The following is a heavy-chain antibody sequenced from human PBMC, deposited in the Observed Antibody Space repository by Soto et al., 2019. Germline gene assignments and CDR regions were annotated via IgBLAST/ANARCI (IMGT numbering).Heavy chain of an antibody. CDR3: ARYSIVGDTATGLHPFDY. V-gene: IGHV4-61*01. D-gene: IGHD3-22*01. J-gene: IGHJ4*02. Sequence: ETLSLTCTVSGGSFSSGSYCWSWIRQPPGKGLEWIGYIYYSGSTNHNPSLTGRATISVDTSKNQFSLKLSSVTAADTAVYYFARYSIVGDTATGLHPFDYWGQGTLVTVSS. CDR2: IYYSGST. CDR1: GGSFSSGSYC.